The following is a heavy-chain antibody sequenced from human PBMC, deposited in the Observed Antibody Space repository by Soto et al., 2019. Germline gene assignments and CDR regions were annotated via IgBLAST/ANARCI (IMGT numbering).Heavy chain of an antibody. D-gene: IGHD4-17*01. CDR3: AHRQRTVYFDY. Sequence: QITLKESGPTLVKPTQTLSLTCTFSGFSLSTSGVGVGWIRQPPGKALEWLALTYWDDDKRYSPSLKSRLTITKDTSKNQVVLTMTNMDPVDTATYYCAHRQRTVYFDYWGQGTLVTVSS. V-gene: IGHV2-5*02. CDR2: TYWDDDK. J-gene: IGHJ4*02. CDR1: GFSLSTSGVG.